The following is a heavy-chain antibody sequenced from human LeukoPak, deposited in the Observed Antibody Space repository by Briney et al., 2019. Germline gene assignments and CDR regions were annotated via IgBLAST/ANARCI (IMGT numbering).Heavy chain of an antibody. Sequence: GGSLRLSCAASGFSFSNYAMHWVRQAPGKGLEWVALILYDGSRKYYADSVKGRFTISRDNSKNTLYLEMNSLRAEDTAIYYCAKDTYLDSGGRYELDAFDIWGQGTMVTVSS. J-gene: IGHJ3*02. V-gene: IGHV3-30*18. CDR2: ILYDGSRK. D-gene: IGHD2-15*01. CDR1: GFSFSNYA. CDR3: AKDTYLDSGGRYELDAFDI.